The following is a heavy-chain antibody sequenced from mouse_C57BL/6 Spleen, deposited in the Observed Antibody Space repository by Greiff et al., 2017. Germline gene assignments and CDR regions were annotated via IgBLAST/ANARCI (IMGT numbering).Heavy chain of an antibody. D-gene: IGHD1-1*01. J-gene: IGHJ1*03. V-gene: IGHV1-15*01. CDR3: TRSSYYYGSSPRV. Sequence: QVHVKQSGAELVRPGASVTLSCKASGYTFTDYEMHWVKQTPVHGLEWIGAIDPETGGTAYNQKFKGKAILTADKSSSTAYMELRSLTSEDSAVYYCTRSSYYYGSSPRVWGTGTTVTVSS. CDR2: IDPETGGT. CDR1: GYTFTDYE.